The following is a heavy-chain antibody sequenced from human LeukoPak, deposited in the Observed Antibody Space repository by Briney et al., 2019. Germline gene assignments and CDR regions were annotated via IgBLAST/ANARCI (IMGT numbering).Heavy chain of an antibody. CDR3: AKDSRVVMDTPGNY. D-gene: IGHD2-8*01. CDR1: GFTFGDYA. V-gene: IGHV3-23*01. J-gene: IGHJ4*02. Sequence: GGSLRLSCTASGFTFGDYAMSWVRLAPGKGLEWVSGISGSGGNTYYADSVKGRFTISRDNSKNTLYLQMNSLRAEDTAVYYCAKDSRVVMDTPGNYWGQGTLVTVSS. CDR2: ISGSGGNT.